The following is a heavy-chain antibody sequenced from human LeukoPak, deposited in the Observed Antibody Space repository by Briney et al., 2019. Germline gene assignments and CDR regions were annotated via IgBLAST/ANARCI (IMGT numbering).Heavy chain of an antibody. Sequence: ASVKVSCKDSGYTFTSYAMHWGRQAPGQRGEGMGWINAGNGNKKYSQKFQGRVTITRDTSSSTAYMELSSLRSEDTAVYYCAKDEEYMVRGVIIRGIVDYWGQGTLVTVSS. J-gene: IGHJ4*02. D-gene: IGHD3-10*01. CDR3: AKDEEYMVRGVIIRGIVDY. CDR1: GYTFTSYA. CDR2: INAGNGNK. V-gene: IGHV1-3*01.